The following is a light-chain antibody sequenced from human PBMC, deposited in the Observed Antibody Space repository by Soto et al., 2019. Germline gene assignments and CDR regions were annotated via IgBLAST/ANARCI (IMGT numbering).Light chain of an antibody. CDR2: VAS. J-gene: IGKJ5*01. CDR3: QQSYGTPIT. V-gene: IGKV1-39*01. CDR1: HSISRY. Sequence: DIQMTQSPSSLSASVGSIFTITVRSSHSISRYLDLYQQEPVKAPNLLIYVASSLQSEVPSRFSGSGSGTDFTLTITSLQPEDFATYYCQQSYGTPITFGQGTRLEIK.